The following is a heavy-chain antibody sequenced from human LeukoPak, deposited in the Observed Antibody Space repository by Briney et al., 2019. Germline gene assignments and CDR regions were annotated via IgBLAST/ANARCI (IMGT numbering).Heavy chain of an antibody. CDR1: GFTISSYG. V-gene: IGHV3-33*01. CDR2: IWYDGSNK. CDR3: AREGYSSGWYSYYYYGMDV. Sequence: PGGSLRLSCAASGFTISSYGMHWVRQAPGKGLEWVAVIWYDGSNKYYADSVKGRFTISRDNSKNTLYLQMNSLRAEDTAVYYCAREGYSSGWYSYYYYGMDVWGQGTTVTVSS. J-gene: IGHJ6*02. D-gene: IGHD6-19*01.